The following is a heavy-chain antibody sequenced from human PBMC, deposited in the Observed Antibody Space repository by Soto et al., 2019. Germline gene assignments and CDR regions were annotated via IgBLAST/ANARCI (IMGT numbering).Heavy chain of an antibody. J-gene: IGHJ6*02. Sequence: PSETLSLTCTVSGGSISSGDYYWSWIRQPPGKGLEWIGYIYYSGSTYYNPSLKGRVTISVDTSKNQFSLKLSSVTAADTAVYYCARDDVPSYGMDVWGQGTTVTVSS. CDR1: GGSISSGDYY. V-gene: IGHV4-30-4*01. D-gene: IGHD2-2*01. CDR3: ARDDVPSYGMDV. CDR2: IYYSGST.